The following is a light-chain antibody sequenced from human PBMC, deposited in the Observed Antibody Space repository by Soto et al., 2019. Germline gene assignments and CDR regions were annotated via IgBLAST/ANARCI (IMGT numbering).Light chain of an antibody. V-gene: IGKV3-11*01. CDR1: QSVHTF. CDR3: HQRSNWPPDT. CDR2: GAS. Sequence: ESGLTQSRDTLSLTPGEGSSLSCSASQSVHTFLAWYQQKPGQAPRLLIYGASTRATGVPARFSGSGSGTDFTLTISSLEPEDFAVYYCHQRSNWPPDTFGQGTRLEIK. J-gene: IGKJ5*01.